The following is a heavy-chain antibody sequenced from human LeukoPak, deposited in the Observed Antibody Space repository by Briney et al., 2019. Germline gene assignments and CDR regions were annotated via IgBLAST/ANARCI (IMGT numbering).Heavy chain of an antibody. J-gene: IGHJ5*02. CDR3: ARDRPPGIAVAGPYNWFDP. CDR1: GYTFTSYG. V-gene: IGHV1-18*01. CDR2: ISAYNGNT. D-gene: IGHD6-19*01. Sequence: ASVKVSCKASGYTFTSYGISWVRQAPGQGLEWMGWISAYNGNTNYAQKLQGRVTMTTDTSTSTAYMELRSLRSDDTAVYYCARDRPPGIAVAGPYNWFDPWGQGTLVTVSS.